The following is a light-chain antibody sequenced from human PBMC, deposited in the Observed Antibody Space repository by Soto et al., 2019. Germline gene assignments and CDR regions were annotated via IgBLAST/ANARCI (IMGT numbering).Light chain of an antibody. J-gene: IGLJ1*01. CDR1: SSDVGGYNY. Sequence: QSALTQPASVSGSPEQSITISCTGTSSDVGGYNYVSWYQQHPGKAPKLMIYDVSDRPSGISNRFSASKSGNTASLTISGLQAEDEADYYCCSYTSSSTPWVFGTGTKVTVL. CDR2: DVS. V-gene: IGLV2-14*03. CDR3: CSYTSSSTPWV.